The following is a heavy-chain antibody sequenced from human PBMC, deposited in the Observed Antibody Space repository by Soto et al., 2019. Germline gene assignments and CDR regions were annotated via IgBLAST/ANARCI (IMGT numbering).Heavy chain of an antibody. V-gene: IGHV1-2*02. Sequence: VKVSCKASGYTFTGYYMHWVRQAPGQGLEWMGWINPNSGGTNYAQKFQGRVTMTRDTSISTAYMELSRLRSDDTATYYCARGTRALITSFFAYWGQGIPVTVS. D-gene: IGHD1-20*01. CDR1: GYTFTGYY. J-gene: IGHJ4*02. CDR3: ARGTRALITSFFAY. CDR2: INPNSGGT.